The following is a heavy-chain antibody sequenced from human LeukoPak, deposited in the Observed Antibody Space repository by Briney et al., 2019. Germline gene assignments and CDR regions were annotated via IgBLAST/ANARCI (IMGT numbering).Heavy chain of an antibody. CDR3: ARLVMAVAGTDYFDY. CDR1: GYSISSGYY. V-gene: IGHV4-38-2*02. D-gene: IGHD6-19*01. Sequence: SETLSLTCTVSGYSISSGYYWGWIRQPPGKGLEWIGSIYYSGSTYYNPSLKSRVTISVDTSKNQFSLKLSSVTAADTAVYYCARLVMAVAGTDYFDYWGQGTLVTVSS. CDR2: IYYSGST. J-gene: IGHJ4*02.